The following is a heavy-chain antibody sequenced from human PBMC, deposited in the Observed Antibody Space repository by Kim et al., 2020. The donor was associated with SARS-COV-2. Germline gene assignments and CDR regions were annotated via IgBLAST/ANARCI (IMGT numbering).Heavy chain of an antibody. CDR2: IINSGSTI. CDR1: GFAFSDYY. Sequence: GGSLRLSCAASGFAFSDYYMSWIRQAPGKGLEWVSYIINSGSTINYADSVKGRFTISRDNAKNSLHLQMDSLRADDTAVYYCAKHSSSANFLDYWGQGTLVTVSS. CDR3: AKHSSSANFLDY. D-gene: IGHD6-6*01. V-gene: IGHV3-11*01. J-gene: IGHJ4*02.